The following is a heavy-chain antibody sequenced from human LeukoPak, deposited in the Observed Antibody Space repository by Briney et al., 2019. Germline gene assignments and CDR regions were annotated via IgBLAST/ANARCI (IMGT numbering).Heavy chain of an antibody. CDR2: ISSSGSTI. CDR3: ARDSNYYGSGSYLDPLDY. CDR1: GFTFSDNY. D-gene: IGHD3-10*01. J-gene: IGHJ4*02. Sequence: GGSLRLSCAASGFTFSDNYMSWIRQAPGKGLEWVSYISSSGSTIYYADSVKGRFTISRDNAKNSLYLQMNSLRAEDTAVYYCARDSNYYGSGSYLDPLDYWGQGTLVTVSS. V-gene: IGHV3-11*01.